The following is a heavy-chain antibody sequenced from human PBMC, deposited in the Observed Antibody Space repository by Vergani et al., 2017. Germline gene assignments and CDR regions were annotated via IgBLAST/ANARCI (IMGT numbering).Heavy chain of an antibody. Sequence: QVQLQESGPGLVKPSETLSLTCAVSGYSISSGYYWGWIRQPPGKGLEWIGSIYHSGSTYYNPYLKSRVTISVDTSKNQFSLKLSSVTAADTAVYYCARGGDIVVVPAAMMYGMDVWGQGTTVTVSS. CDR1: GYSISSGYY. D-gene: IGHD2-2*01. J-gene: IGHJ6*02. CDR2: IYHSGST. CDR3: ARGGDIVVVPAAMMYGMDV. V-gene: IGHV4-38-2*01.